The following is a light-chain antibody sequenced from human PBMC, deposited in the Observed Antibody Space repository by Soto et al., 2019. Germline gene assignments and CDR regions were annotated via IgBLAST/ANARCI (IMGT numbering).Light chain of an antibody. CDR3: QQYNTYGT. J-gene: IGKJ1*01. Sequence: QITQSPSTLSATGGDRVTITCRASQGFSNWLAWYQQKPRKAPKVLIYDASSFESGVPSRFSGSGSGTEFTLTISSLQPDDFATYYCQQYNTYGTFGQGTKVEIK. V-gene: IGKV1-5*01. CDR1: QGFSNW. CDR2: DAS.